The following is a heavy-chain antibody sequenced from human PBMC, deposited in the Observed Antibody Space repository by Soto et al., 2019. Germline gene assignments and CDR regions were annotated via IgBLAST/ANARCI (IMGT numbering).Heavy chain of an antibody. J-gene: IGHJ5*02. V-gene: IGHV1-3*01. CDR3: ARDMAFEGSSSWSWFDP. Sequence: ASVKVSCKASGYTFTSYAMHWVRQAPGQRLEWMGWINAGNGNTKYSQKFQGRVTITRDTSASTAYMELSSLRSEDTAVYYCARDMAFEGSSSWSWFDPWAQGTLVPVSS. D-gene: IGHD6-13*01. CDR1: GYTFTSYA. CDR2: INAGNGNT.